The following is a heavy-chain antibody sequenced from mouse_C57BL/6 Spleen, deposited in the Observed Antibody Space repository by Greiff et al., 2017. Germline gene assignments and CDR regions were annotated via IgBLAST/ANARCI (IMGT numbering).Heavy chain of an antibody. Sequence: EVKLMESEGGLVQPGSSMKLSCTASGFTFSDYYMAWVRQVPEKGLEWVANINYDGSSTYYLDSLKSRFIISRDNAKTILYLQMGSLKSEDTSTDYYARDPSGYDGWYFDVWGTGTTVTVSS. J-gene: IGHJ1*03. CDR3: ARDPSGYDGWYFDV. CDR1: GFTFSDYY. V-gene: IGHV5-16*01. D-gene: IGHD2-2*01. CDR2: INYDGSST.